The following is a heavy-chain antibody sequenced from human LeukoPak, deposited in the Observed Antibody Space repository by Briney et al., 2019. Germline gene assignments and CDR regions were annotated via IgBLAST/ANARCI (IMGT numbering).Heavy chain of an antibody. D-gene: IGHD4-17*01. CDR3: ARDSDYGDRRGA. CDR1: GGSISSGDYY. V-gene: IGHV4-30-4*01. CDR2: IYYSGST. Sequence: SETLSLTCTVSGGSISSGDYYWSWIRQPPGKGLEWIGYIYYSGSTYCNPSLKSRVTISVDTSKNQFSLKLSSVTAADTAVYYCARDSDYGDRRGAWGQGTLVTVSS. J-gene: IGHJ5*02.